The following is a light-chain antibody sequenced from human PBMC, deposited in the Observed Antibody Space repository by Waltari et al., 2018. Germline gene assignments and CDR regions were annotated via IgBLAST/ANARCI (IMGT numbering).Light chain of an antibody. CDR1: QNVHSW. V-gene: IGKV1-12*02. CDR2: KAS. Sequence: DIQMTQSPFSLSASVGDTVTISCRASQNVHSWIAWFQQKPGKTPKLLIYKASTLLNGVPSRFSGSGSGTDFTLIISSLQPEDFATFYCLQYASLPFSFGPGTKLDIK. CDR3: LQYASLPFS. J-gene: IGKJ3*01.